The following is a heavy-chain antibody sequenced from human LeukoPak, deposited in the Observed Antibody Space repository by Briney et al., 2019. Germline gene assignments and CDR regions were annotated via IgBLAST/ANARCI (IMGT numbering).Heavy chain of an antibody. J-gene: IGHJ4*02. CDR3: ARDGRLVS. Sequence: PGGSLRLSCAASGFAVSNTHMSWVRQAPGKGPEWISVIYTGCTKYYADSVKGRFTISRDISKNTLYLQMNSLRVEDSAVYYCARDGRLVSWGQGTLVIVSS. V-gene: IGHV3-53*01. D-gene: IGHD2-2*01. CDR1: GFAVSNTH. CDR2: IYTGCTK.